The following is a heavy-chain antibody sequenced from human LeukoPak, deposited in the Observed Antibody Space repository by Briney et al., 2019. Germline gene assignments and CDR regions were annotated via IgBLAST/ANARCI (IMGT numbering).Heavy chain of an antibody. CDR2: IYHSGST. CDR1: GYSISSGYY. CDR3: ASGSDVREVSRGRDAFDI. J-gene: IGHJ3*02. V-gene: IGHV4-38-2*02. Sequence: PSETLSLTCTVSGYSISSGYYWGWIRPPPGKGLEWIGSIYHSGSTYYNPSLKSRVTISVDTSKNQFSLKLSSVTATDTAVYYCASGSDVREVSRGRDAFDIWGQGTMVTVSS. D-gene: IGHD5-24*01.